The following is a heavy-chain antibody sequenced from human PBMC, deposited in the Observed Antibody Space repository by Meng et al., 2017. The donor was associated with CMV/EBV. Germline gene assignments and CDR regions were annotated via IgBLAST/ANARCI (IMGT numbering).Heavy chain of an antibody. Sequence: TLSEDRRNRVSQAPGKGLEWVSSISSSSSYIYYADSVKGRFTISRDNAKNSLYLQMNSLRAEDTAVYYCARDLPYYDFWSGYNWFDPWGQGTLVTVSS. J-gene: IGHJ5*02. CDR1: TLSEDR. V-gene: IGHV3-21*01. CDR3: ARDLPYYDFWSGYNWFDP. CDR2: ISSSSSYI. D-gene: IGHD3-3*01.